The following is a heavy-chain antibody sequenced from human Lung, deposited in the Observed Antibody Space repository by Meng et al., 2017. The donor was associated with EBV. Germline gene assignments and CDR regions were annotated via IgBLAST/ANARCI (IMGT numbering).Heavy chain of an antibody. V-gene: IGHV1-18*01. J-gene: IGHJ4*02. CDR3: ALYGSGRNFDY. CDR1: GYTFTSYG. Sequence: QVARVQSGAGVKRPGASVKVSCKASGYTFTSYGNSWVRQAPGQGLEWMGWISAYNGNTNYAQKLQGRVTMTTDTSTSTAYMELRSLRSDDTAVYYCALYGSGRNFDYWGQGTLVTVSS. D-gene: IGHD3-10*01. CDR2: ISAYNGNT.